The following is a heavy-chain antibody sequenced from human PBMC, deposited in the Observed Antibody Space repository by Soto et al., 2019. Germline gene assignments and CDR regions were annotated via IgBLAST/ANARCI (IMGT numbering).Heavy chain of an antibody. J-gene: IGHJ6*02. Sequence: SDTLTVTCLVSGASIRSYYWHWIQQPPGKGLEWIGYVYTSDYTRYSSSLKSRVTISVDTSKSQFYLRLNSVTAADTAVYYWASSTVNPEGLLNYKGMDVWG. CDR1: GASIRSYY. V-gene: IGHV4-4*08. CDR3: ASSTVNPEGLLNYKGMDV. D-gene: IGHD2-15*01. CDR2: VYTSDYT.